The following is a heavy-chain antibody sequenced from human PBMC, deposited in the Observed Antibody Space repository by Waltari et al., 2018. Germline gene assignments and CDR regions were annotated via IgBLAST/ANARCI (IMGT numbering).Heavy chain of an antibody. J-gene: IGHJ4*02. CDR2: IDPEDGET. CDR3: VTGRDRTGIHF. Sequence: EAQLVQSGAEVKTPGSTGKISCDFSGFTFSDYYIQWVQQAPGKGLEWVGLIDPEDGETKYAEKFQGRVTITADTSTDTAYMSLGSLRHEDTAMYYCVTGRDRTGIHFWGQGTLVTVSS. D-gene: IGHD3-10*01. CDR1: GFTFSDYY. V-gene: IGHV1-69-2*01.